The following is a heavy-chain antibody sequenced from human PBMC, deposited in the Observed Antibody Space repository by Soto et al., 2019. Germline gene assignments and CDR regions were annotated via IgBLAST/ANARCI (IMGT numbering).Heavy chain of an antibody. D-gene: IGHD3-16*01. V-gene: IGHV3-23*01. CDR1: GFTFSSYA. Sequence: WGSLRLSCAASGFTFSSYAMSWVRQAPGKGLEWVSAISGSGGSTYYADSVKGRFTISRDNSKNTLYLQMNSLRAEDTAVYYCAKVGGVNYYYYGMDVWGQGTTVTVSS. J-gene: IGHJ6*02. CDR2: ISGSGGST. CDR3: AKVGGVNYYYYGMDV.